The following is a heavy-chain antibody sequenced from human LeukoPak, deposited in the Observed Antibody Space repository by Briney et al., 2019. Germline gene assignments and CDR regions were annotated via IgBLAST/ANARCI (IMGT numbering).Heavy chain of an antibody. CDR1: GGTFSSYA. CDR3: ARGSYDFWRTWGPFDY. CDR2: IIPIFGTA. Sequence: ALVKVSCKASGGTFSSYAVSWVRQAPGQGLEWMGGIIPIFGTANYAQKFQGRVTIAADESTSTAYMELSSLRSEDTAVYYCARGSYDFWRTWGPFDYWGQGTLVTVSS. D-gene: IGHD3-3*01. J-gene: IGHJ4*02. V-gene: IGHV1-69*13.